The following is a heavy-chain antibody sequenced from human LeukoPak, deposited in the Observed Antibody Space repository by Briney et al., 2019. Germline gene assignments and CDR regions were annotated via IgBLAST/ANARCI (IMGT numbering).Heavy chain of an antibody. J-gene: IGHJ3*02. CDR1: GGSISSSGYY. D-gene: IGHD5-12*01. CDR3: ARHSRSGYGDYESAFDI. Sequence: PSETLSLTCIVSGGSISSSGYYWDWIRQPPGKGLEWIGNFYYTGSTYYNPSLKSRITISVDTSKNQFSLKLRSVTAADTAVYCCARHSRSGYGDYESAFDIWGQGTMVTVSS. CDR2: FYYTGST. V-gene: IGHV4-39*01.